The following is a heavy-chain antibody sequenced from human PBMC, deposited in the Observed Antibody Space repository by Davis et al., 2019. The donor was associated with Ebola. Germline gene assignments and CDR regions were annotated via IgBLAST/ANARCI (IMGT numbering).Heavy chain of an antibody. Sequence: GSLRLSCTVSGGSISGDYWSWIRQPPGKGLEWIGYIHDSGSTNYNPSLKSRVTISVDTSKNQFSLKLSSVTAADTAVYYCASVPRGKSPDYWGQGTLVTVSS. D-gene: IGHD3-10*01. CDR2: IHDSGST. J-gene: IGHJ4*02. CDR3: ASVPRGKSPDY. CDR1: GGSISGDY. V-gene: IGHV4-59*12.